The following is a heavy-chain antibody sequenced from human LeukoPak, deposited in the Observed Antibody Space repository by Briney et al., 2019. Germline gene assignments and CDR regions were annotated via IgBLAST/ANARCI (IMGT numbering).Heavy chain of an antibody. CDR2: INPNSGGT. Sequence: ASVKVSCKASGYTFTGYYMHWVRQAPGQGLEWMGWINPNSGGTNYAQKFQDWVTMTRGTSISTAYMELSRLRSDDTAVYYCARAAAGTSAYYYYGMDVWGQGTTVTVSS. CDR1: GYTFTGYY. D-gene: IGHD6-13*01. J-gene: IGHJ6*02. V-gene: IGHV1-2*04. CDR3: ARAAAGTSAYYYYGMDV.